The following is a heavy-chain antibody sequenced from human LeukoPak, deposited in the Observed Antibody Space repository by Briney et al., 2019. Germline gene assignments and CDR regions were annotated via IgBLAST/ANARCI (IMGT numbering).Heavy chain of an antibody. D-gene: IGHD2-2*01. CDR2: ISGSGGTT. J-gene: IGHJ6*02. CDR1: GFTFSSYA. Sequence: GGSLRLSCAASGFTFSSYAMSWVRQAPGKGLEWVSAISGSGGTTSYADSVKGRLTISRDISKNTLYLQMNSLRAEDTAVYYCAKARAGVPDGKVYYGMDVWGQGTTVTVSS. CDR3: AKARAGVPDGKVYYGMDV. V-gene: IGHV3-23*01.